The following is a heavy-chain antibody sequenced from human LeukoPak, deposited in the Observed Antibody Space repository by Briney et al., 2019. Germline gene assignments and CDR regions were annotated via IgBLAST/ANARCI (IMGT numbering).Heavy chain of an antibody. CDR2: IYYSGST. Sequence: SETLSLTCTVSGGSISSYYWSWIRQPPGKGLEWIGYIYYSGSTNYNPSLKSRVTISVDTSKNRFSLRLSSVTTADTAVYYCARADILTGYSLGYWGQGTLVTVSS. CDR1: GGSISSYY. J-gene: IGHJ4*02. V-gene: IGHV4-59*01. CDR3: ARADILTGYSLGY. D-gene: IGHD3-9*01.